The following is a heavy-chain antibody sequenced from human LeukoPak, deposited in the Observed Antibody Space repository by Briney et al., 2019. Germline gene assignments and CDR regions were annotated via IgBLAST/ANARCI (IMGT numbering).Heavy chain of an antibody. CDR3: ARLSTDSSGYYYVWWFDP. Sequence: ASVKVSCKAFGYSFNGYGISWVRQAPGQGLEWMGWVSAYNGNTNYAQKFQGRVTMTTDTSSSTAHMELRSLRSDDTAVYYCARLSTDSSGYYYVWWFDPWGQGTLVTVSS. J-gene: IGHJ5*02. V-gene: IGHV1-18*01. D-gene: IGHD3-22*01. CDR2: VSAYNGNT. CDR1: GYSFNGYG.